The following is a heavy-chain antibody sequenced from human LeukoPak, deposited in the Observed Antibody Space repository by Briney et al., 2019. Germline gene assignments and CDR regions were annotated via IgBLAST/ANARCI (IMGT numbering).Heavy chain of an antibody. Sequence: ASVKVSCKASGYTFTGYYMHWMRQAPGQGLEWMGWINPNSGGTNYAQKFQGRVTMTRDTSISTAYMELSRLRSDDTAVYDCARGGRSSSWSPFDYWGQGTLVTVSS. CDR3: ARGGRSSSWSPFDY. D-gene: IGHD6-13*01. CDR1: GYTFTGYY. CDR2: INPNSGGT. J-gene: IGHJ4*02. V-gene: IGHV1-2*02.